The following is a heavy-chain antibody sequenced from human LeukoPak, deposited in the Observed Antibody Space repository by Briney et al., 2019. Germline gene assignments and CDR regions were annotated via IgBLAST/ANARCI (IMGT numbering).Heavy chain of an antibody. D-gene: IGHD6-13*01. J-gene: IGHJ5*02. CDR1: GYTFTSYG. V-gene: IGHV1-18*01. CDR3: ARDRGPYEAAAGDNWFDP. CDR2: ISACNGNT. Sequence: ASVKVSCKASGYTFTSYGISWVRQTPGQGLEWMGWISACNGNTNYAQKLQGRFTMTRDNSTSTAYMELRSLRSDDTAVYYCARDRGPYEAAAGDNWFDPWGQGTLVTVSS.